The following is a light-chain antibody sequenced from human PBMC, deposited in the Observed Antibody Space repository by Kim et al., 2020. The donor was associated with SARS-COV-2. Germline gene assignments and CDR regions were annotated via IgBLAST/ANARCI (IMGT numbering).Light chain of an antibody. V-gene: IGLV4-69*01. Sequence: ASVKLTCTLSSGHSSYAIAWHQQQPEKGPRYLMKLNSDGSHSKGDGIPDRFSGSSSGAERYLTIASLQSEDEADYYGQTWGTGIWVFGGGTQLTVL. CDR2: LNSDGSH. CDR1: SGHSSYA. CDR3: QTWGTGIWV. J-gene: IGLJ3*02.